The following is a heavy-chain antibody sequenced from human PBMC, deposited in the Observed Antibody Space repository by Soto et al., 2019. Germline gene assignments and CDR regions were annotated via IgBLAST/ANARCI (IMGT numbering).Heavy chain of an antibody. CDR1: RFTFSNYA. V-gene: IGHV3-23*01. D-gene: IGHD2-2*01. J-gene: IGHJ4*02. CDR3: AKGGSSSSSQVDS. Sequence: HPGGSLRLSCAASRFTFSNYAMNWVRQAPGKGLEWISVVSGSGSTTDYADSVKGRFTVSRDNSKNTLYLQMNSLRAEDTAVYYCAKGGSSSSSQVDSWGRGILVTVSS. CDR2: VSGSGSTT.